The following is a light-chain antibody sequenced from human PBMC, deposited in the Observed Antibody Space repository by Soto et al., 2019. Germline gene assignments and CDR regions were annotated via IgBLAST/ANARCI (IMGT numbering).Light chain of an antibody. CDR2: RNN. CDR1: SSTIGSNY. CDR3: VARDDSLSGFV. V-gene: IGLV1-47*01. Sequence: QSVLTQPPSASGTPGQRVTISCSGSSSTIGSNYVSWYQQLPGTAPRLLIYRNNQRPSGVPDRFSGSKSGTSASLAISGLRSEDEADYYCVARDDSLSGFVFGTGTKVTVL. J-gene: IGLJ1*01.